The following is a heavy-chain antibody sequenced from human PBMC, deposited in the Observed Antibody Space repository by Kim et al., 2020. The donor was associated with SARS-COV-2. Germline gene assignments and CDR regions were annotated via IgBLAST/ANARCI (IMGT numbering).Heavy chain of an antibody. CDR1: GFTFSSYA. J-gene: IGHJ4*02. D-gene: IGHD1-26*01. CDR2: ISYDGSNK. CDR3: ARALGGSYYGGFDY. V-gene: IGHV3-30*04. Sequence: GGSLRLSCAASGFTFSSYAMHWVRQAPGKGLEWVAVISYDGSNKYYADSVKGRFTISRDNSKNTLYLQMNSLRAEDTAVYYCARALGGSYYGGFDYWGQG.